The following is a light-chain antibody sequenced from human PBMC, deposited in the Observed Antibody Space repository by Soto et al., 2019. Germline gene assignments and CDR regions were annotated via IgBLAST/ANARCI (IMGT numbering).Light chain of an antibody. J-gene: IGKJ5*01. CDR3: QQANSCPIT. CDR1: QGLSSW. Sequence: DIQMTQSPSSVSASVGDRVTITCRASQGLSSWLAWYQQKPGKAPKLLIYSGSSLQSGVSSRFSGSGGGTDFTLTISSLQPEAFATYYCQQANSCPITFGQGTQLEIK. CDR2: SGS. V-gene: IGKV1D-12*01.